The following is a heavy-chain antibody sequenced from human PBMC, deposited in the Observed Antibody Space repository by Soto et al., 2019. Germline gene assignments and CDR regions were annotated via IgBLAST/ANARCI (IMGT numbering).Heavy chain of an antibody. J-gene: IGHJ5*02. V-gene: IGHV1-3*05. Sequence: QVQLVQSGAEEKKPGASVKVSCKASGYTFNRYAIHWVRQAPGQSLEWMGWINTDNGKTKYSQTFQDRVTITRDTSASTAYMELSSLRSEDTAVYYCAREVERQNWGFDPWGQGTLVTVSS. CDR1: GYTFNRYA. CDR3: AREVERQNWGFDP. CDR2: INTDNGKT. D-gene: IGHD1-1*01.